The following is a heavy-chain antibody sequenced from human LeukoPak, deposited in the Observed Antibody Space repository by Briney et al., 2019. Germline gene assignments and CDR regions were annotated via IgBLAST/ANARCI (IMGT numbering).Heavy chain of an antibody. J-gene: IGHJ4*02. CDR3: ARVEGGHDY. Sequence: GGSLRLSCAVSGFTFSGFWMSWSRQAPGKGLEWVASINSDGSEGYYADVVKGRFTISRDNAKNSLYLQINSLRAEDTAVYYCARVEGGHDYWGQGTLVTVSS. CDR2: INSDGSEG. D-gene: IGHD2-15*01. CDR1: GFTFSGFW. V-gene: IGHV3-7*03.